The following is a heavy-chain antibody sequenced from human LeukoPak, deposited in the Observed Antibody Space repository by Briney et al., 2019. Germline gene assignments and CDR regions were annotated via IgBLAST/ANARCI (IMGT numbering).Heavy chain of an antibody. J-gene: IGHJ4*02. V-gene: IGHV4-39*01. CDR1: GGSISSSNYY. CDR3: ARGAGYSSSWYVDYFDY. CDR2: IYYSGST. Sequence: SETLSLTCTVSGGSISSSNYYWGWIRQPPGKGLEWIGSIYYSGSTYYNPSLKSRVTISVDTSKNQFSLKLSSVPAADTAVYYCARGAGYSSSWYVDYFDYWGQGTLVTVSS. D-gene: IGHD6-13*01.